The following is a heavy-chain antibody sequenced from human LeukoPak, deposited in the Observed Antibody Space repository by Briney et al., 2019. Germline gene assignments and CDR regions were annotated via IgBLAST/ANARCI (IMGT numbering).Heavy chain of an antibody. CDR3: TTDYDILTGYSFDAFDI. Sequence: GGSLRLSCAASGFTFSNAWMSWVRQAPGKGLEWVGRIKSKTDGGTTDYAAPVKGRFTISRDDSKNTLYLQMNNLKTEDTAVYYCTTDYDILTGYSFDAFDIWGQGTMVTVSS. CDR2: IKSKTDGGTT. J-gene: IGHJ3*02. CDR1: GFTFSNAW. D-gene: IGHD3-9*01. V-gene: IGHV3-15*01.